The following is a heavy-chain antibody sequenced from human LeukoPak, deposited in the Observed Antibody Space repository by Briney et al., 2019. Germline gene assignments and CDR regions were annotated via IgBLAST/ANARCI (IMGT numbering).Heavy chain of an antibody. CDR2: IKQDGSEK. Sequence: GGSLRLSCAASGFTFSSYWMSWVRQAPGKGLEWVANIKQDGSEKYYVDSVKGRFTISRDNAKNSLYLQMNSLRAEDTAVYYCAREMYQLLKNYYYYMDVWGKGTTVTVSS. V-gene: IGHV3-7*01. CDR3: AREMYQLLKNYYYYMDV. J-gene: IGHJ6*03. CDR1: GFTFSSYW. D-gene: IGHD2-2*01.